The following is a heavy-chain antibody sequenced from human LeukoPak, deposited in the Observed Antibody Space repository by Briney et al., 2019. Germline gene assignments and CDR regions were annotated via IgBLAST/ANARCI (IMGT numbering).Heavy chain of an antibody. V-gene: IGHV4-34*01. J-gene: IGHJ5*02. D-gene: IGHD2-2*01. CDR2: IHHRGST. CDR3: ARFVVGVPAAMRQGDRRQNWFDP. CDR1: GGFFSGYY. Sequence: SETLSPTCAVYGGFFSGYYWSWIRQPPGKGLEWIGEIHHRGSTNYNSSLKSRVTISLDSSKNQFSLKVTSVTAADTAVYYCARFVVGVPAAMRQGDRRQNWFDPWGQGTLVTVSS.